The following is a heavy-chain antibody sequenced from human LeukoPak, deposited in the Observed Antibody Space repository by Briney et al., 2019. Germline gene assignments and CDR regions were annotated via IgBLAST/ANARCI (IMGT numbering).Heavy chain of an antibody. CDR3: AFQSGGVLY. CDR2: ISRSGSTI. CDR1: GFTFSTYA. Sequence: GGSLRLSCAASGFTFSTYALNWVRQAPGKGLEWLSQISRSGSTIYYADSVKGRFTISRDNAKNSLHLQMNSLRDDDTAVYYCAFQSGGVLYWGQGTLVTVSS. V-gene: IGHV3-48*02. D-gene: IGHD2-8*02. J-gene: IGHJ4*02.